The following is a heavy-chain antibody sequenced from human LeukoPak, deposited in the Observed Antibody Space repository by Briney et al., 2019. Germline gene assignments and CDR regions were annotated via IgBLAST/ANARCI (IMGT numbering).Heavy chain of an antibody. CDR1: GFTLSSYW. J-gene: IGHJ4*02. V-gene: IGHV3-7*03. Sequence: PGGSPRLSCAASGFTLSSYWMIWVRQAPGKGLEWVANIKQDGSEISYVDSVKGRFTISRDNAKNSLYLQMNSLRAEDTAVYYCVRGNPFGGYWGQGTLVTVSS. D-gene: IGHD2-15*01. CDR3: VRGNPFGGY. CDR2: IKQDGSEI.